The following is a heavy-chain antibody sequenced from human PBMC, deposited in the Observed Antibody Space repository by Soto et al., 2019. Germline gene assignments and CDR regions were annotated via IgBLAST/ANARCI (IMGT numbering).Heavy chain of an antibody. V-gene: IGHV3-21*01. CDR1: GFTFSSYS. CDR2: ISSSSSYI. CDR3: ARDDMNPTSPADY. Sequence: EVQLVESGGGLVKPGGSLRLSCAASGFTFSSYSMNWVRQAPGKGLEWVSSISSSSSYIYYADSVKGRFTISRDNAKNSLYLQMNSLRAEDTAVYYCARDDMNPTSPADYWGQGTLVTVSS. J-gene: IGHJ4*02.